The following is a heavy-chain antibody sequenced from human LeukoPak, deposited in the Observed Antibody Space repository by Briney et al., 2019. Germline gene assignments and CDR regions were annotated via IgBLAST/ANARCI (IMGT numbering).Heavy chain of an antibody. CDR2: IYPGDSDT. V-gene: IGHV5-51*01. D-gene: IGHD3-22*01. CDR1: GYSFTSYW. J-gene: IGHJ4*02. CDR3: ARQGGLYYYDSSGSKYYFDY. Sequence: PGESLMTSCKGSGYSFTSYWIGWVRQMPGKGLEWMGIIYPGDSDTRYSPSFQGQVTISADKSISTAYLQWSSLKASDTAMYYCARQGGLYYYDSSGSKYYFDYWGQGTLVTVSS.